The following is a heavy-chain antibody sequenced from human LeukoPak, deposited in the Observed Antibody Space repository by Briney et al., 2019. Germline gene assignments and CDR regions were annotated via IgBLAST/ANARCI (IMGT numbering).Heavy chain of an antibody. CDR3: ARDGGFGDYLII. V-gene: IGHV1-18*01. Sequence: ASVKVSCKASGSTFIRYGISRVRRAPGQGLGWMGWISPYNLNTNYAQKLQGRVTMTTDTTTSTAHMELRSLRSDDTAVYYCARDGGFGDYLIIWGQGTMVTVSS. CDR1: GSTFIRYG. CDR2: ISPYNLNT. J-gene: IGHJ3*02. D-gene: IGHD4-17*01.